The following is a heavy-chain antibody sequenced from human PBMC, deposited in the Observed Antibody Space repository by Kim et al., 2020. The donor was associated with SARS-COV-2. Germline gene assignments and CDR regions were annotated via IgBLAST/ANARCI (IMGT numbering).Heavy chain of an antibody. Sequence: YSEDFQGRVTITKDTSVSTDYMELSSLTSEDTAVYYCARSLYGSGGYFDHWGQGTLVTVAS. D-gene: IGHD3-10*01. V-gene: IGHV1-3*01. J-gene: IGHJ4*02. CDR3: ARSLYGSGGYFDH.